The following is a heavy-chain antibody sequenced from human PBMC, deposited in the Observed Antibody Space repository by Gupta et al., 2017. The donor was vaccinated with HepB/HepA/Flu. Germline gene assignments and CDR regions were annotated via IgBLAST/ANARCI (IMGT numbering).Heavy chain of an antibody. D-gene: IGHD1-26*01. Sequence: QVQLVESGGGVVQPGRSLRLSCAASGFTFSSYAMHWVRQAPGKGLEWVAVISYDGSNKYYADSVKGRFTISRDNSKNTLYLQMNSLRAEDTAVYYCARDFAGATALNLFDYWGQGTLVTVSS. CDR2: ISYDGSNK. J-gene: IGHJ4*02. CDR3: ARDFAGATALNLFDY. CDR1: GFTFSSYA. V-gene: IGHV3-30-3*01.